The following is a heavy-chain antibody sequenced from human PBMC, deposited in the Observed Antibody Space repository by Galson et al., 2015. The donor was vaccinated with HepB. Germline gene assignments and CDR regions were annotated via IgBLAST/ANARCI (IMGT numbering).Heavy chain of an antibody. V-gene: IGHV1-18*01. J-gene: IGHJ6*02. CDR2: VSGYDGSA. CDR3: ARDSRLELQLNNYYSYGMDV. Sequence: SVKVSCKASGYEFNKYGLSWVRQAPGQGLEWMGWVSGYDGSANYSPKFQGRVTMTTQTSTGTAYMEMRSLRSDDTAVYYCARDSRLELQLNNYYSYGMDVWGQGTAVRVS. CDR1: GYEFNKYG. D-gene: IGHD1-7*01.